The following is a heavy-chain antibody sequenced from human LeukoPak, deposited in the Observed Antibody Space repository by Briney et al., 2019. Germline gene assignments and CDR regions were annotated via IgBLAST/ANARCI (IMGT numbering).Heavy chain of an antibody. CDR3: GRSGRYRPSDL. J-gene: IGHJ5*02. Sequence: GGSLRLSCAASGFTFSSYWMNWARQAPGKGLEWVASINHNGNVNYYVDSVKGRFTISRDNAKNSLYLQMSNLRAEDTAVYYCGRSGRYRPSDLWGQGTLVTVSS. CDR1: GFTFSSYW. D-gene: IGHD1-26*01. CDR2: INHNGNVN. V-gene: IGHV3-7*03.